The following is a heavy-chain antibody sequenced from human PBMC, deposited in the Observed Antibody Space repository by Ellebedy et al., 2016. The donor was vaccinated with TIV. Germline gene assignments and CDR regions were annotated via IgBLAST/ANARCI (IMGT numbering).Heavy chain of an antibody. Sequence: SETLSLXXTVSGYSISSGYYWGWIRQPPGKGLEWIGEINHSGSTNYNPSLKSRVTISVDTSKNQFSLKLSSVTAADTAVYYCAKDRSMPGNILTGSKYYYYGMDVWGQGTTVTVSS. CDR1: GYSISSGYY. CDR2: INHSGST. V-gene: IGHV4-38-2*02. J-gene: IGHJ6*02. D-gene: IGHD3-9*01. CDR3: AKDRSMPGNILTGSKYYYYGMDV.